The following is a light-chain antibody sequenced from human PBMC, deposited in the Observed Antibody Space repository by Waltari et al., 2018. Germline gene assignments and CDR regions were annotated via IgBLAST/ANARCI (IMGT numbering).Light chain of an antibody. CDR2: HAS. Sequence: QSALTPPASVSGSPGQSVTIFCAGPSHHVGRYNSVSWYQDHPGQAPSVIIYHASDRPSGVSDRFCGYKAGNAASLTVSGLQAEEEADYCCSSQSSKDVVVFGGGTKLTVL. J-gene: IGLJ2*01. CDR1: SHHVGRYNS. CDR3: SSQSSKDVVV. V-gene: IGLV2-14*03.